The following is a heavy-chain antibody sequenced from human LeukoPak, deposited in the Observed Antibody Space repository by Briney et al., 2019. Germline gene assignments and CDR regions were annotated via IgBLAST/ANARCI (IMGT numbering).Heavy chain of an antibody. D-gene: IGHD3-22*01. CDR3: ASGSHFDTSGYPYWFFDL. CDR1: GGTFSSYA. CDR2: IIPVFGTS. Sequence: SVKVSCKASGGTFSSYAISWVRQAPGQGLEWMGEIIPVFGTSSNAQKFQGRVTITADESTNTAYMESKSLRSEDTAIYYCASGSHFDTSGYPYWFFDLWGRGTLVTVSS. V-gene: IGHV1-69*13. J-gene: IGHJ2*01.